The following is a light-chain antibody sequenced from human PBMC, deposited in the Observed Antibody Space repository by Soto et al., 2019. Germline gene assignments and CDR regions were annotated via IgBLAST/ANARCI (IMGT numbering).Light chain of an antibody. J-gene: IGKJ5*01. CDR1: QSFRSN. V-gene: IGKV3-15*01. CDR2: AAS. CDR3: QQYHNSPIT. Sequence: EIVMTQSPATLSVSPGERATLSCRASQSFRSNLAWYQQKPGQAPRLLIFAASTRATGVPARFSGSGSGTEFTLTISSLQSEDSAVYYCQQYHNSPITFGQGTRLEIK.